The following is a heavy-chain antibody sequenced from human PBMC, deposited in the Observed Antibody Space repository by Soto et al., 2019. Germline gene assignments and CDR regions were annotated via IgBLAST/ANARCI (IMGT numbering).Heavy chain of an antibody. D-gene: IGHD1-1*01. J-gene: IGHJ4*02. Sequence: EVQLLESGGGLVQPGGSLRLSCAASGFTFSSYGMSWVRQAPGKGLEWVSGISGSGGSTYYADSVKGRFTISRDNSKNTLYFQMNSLRAEDTAVYYCARVYNWNGPIDYWGQGTLVTVSS. CDR1: GFTFSSYG. CDR3: ARVYNWNGPIDY. CDR2: ISGSGGST. V-gene: IGHV3-23*01.